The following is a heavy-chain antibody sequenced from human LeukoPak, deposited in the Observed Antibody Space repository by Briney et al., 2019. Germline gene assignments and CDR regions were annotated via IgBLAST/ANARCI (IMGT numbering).Heavy chain of an antibody. V-gene: IGHV1-69*01. J-gene: IGHJ1*01. D-gene: IGHD6-19*01. CDR3: ARGYSSGWYEAEYFQH. CDR1: GGTFSSYT. CDR2: IIPMFGTT. Sequence: SVKVSCKASGGTFSSYTMAWVRQAPGQGLEWMGEIIPMFGTTNYAQKFQGRVTITADESTSTAYMELSSLRFEDTAVYYCARGYSSGWYEAEYFQHWGQGTLVTVSS.